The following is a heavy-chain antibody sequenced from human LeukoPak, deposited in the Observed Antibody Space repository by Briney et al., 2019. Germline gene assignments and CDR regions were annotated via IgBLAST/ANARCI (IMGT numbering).Heavy chain of an antibody. CDR2: ISDSGGRT. J-gene: IGHJ4*02. Sequence: PGGSLRLSCAVSGITLNNYGMSWVRQAPGKGLEWVAGISDSGGRTNYADSVKSRFTISRDNPKNTIYLQMNSLRAEDTAVYFCAKRGVVIRVILVGFHKEAYYFDSWGQGALVTVSS. CDR3: AKRGVVIRVILVGFHKEAYYFDS. D-gene: IGHD3-22*01. CDR1: GITLNNYG. V-gene: IGHV3-23*01.